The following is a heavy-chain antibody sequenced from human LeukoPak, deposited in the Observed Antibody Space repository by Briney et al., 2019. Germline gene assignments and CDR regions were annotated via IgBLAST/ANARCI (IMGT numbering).Heavy chain of an antibody. CDR1: GFTFSSYW. CDR3: ARDPSYDFWSGSLDY. D-gene: IGHD3-3*01. Sequence: PGGSLRLSCAASGFTFSSYWMSWVRQAPGKGLEWVANIKRDGSDKYYVGSVEGRFTISRDNDKNSLFLQMSSLRTEDTATYYCARDPSYDFWSGSLDYWGQGTLVTVSS. J-gene: IGHJ4*02. V-gene: IGHV3-7*01. CDR2: IKRDGSDK.